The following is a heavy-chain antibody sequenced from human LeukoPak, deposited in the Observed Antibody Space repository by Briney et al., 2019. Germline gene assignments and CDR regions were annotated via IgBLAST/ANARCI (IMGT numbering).Heavy chain of an antibody. D-gene: IGHD4-17*01. CDR3: ARALDYGGPDAFDI. Sequence: SQTLSLTCTLSGGSTSSYYTSWIRHPPGKGLEWIGYIYYSGSTNYNPSLKSRVTISVDKSKNQFSLKLSSVTAADTAVDYCARALDYGGPDAFDIWGQGTMVTVSS. CDR2: IYYSGST. CDR1: GGSTSSYY. J-gene: IGHJ3*02. V-gene: IGHV4-59*01.